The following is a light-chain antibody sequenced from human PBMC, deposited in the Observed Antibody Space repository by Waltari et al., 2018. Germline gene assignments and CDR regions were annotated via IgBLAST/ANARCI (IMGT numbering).Light chain of an antibody. CDR3: QQYGNSQWT. V-gene: IGKV3-20*01. J-gene: IGKJ1*01. Sequence: EIVLTQSPGTLSLSPGERATLSCRASQSVSRNYLAWYKQKPGQAPRLLICGASSRATGIPDRFSGSWSGTDFTLTISRLEPEDFAVYYCQQYGNSQWTFGQGTKVEIK. CDR1: QSVSRNY. CDR2: GAS.